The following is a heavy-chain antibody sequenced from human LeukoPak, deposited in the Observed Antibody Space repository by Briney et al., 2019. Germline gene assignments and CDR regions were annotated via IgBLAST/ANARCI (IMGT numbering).Heavy chain of an antibody. CDR2: ISGGGSST. CDR3: AKGYFDWLLYKPQDDAFDI. D-gene: IGHD3-9*01. CDR1: GFTFNTYA. J-gene: IGHJ3*02. Sequence: GSLRLSCAASGFTFNTYAMSWVRQAPGKGLGWVSAISGGGSSTYYADSVKGRFPISRDNSKTTLYLQMNSLRAEDTAVYYCAKGYFDWLLYKPQDDAFDIWGQGTMVTVSS. V-gene: IGHV3-23*01.